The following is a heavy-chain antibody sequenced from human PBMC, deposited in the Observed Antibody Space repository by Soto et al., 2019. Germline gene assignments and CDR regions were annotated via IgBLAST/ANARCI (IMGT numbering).Heavy chain of an antibody. CDR3: ATPYFRGASNLVFFDL. J-gene: IGHJ5*02. CDR1: AYNFGGYW. V-gene: IGHV5-51*01. D-gene: IGHD4-4*01. Sequence: GEALKICCKASAYNFGGYWLGWGRQMRGKGVGLMWMIYPGDSDTRYNPSFQGQVTFSADKSISTAYVQWSSLNASDAAIYYWATPYFRGASNLVFFDLWGQGSLVTVSS. CDR2: IYPGDSDT.